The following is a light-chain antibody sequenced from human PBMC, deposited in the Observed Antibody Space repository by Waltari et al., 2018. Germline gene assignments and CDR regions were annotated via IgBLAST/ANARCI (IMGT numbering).Light chain of an antibody. Sequence: DIQMTQSPSSLSAHVGDSVTITCRASQNISNFLNLYHQKPGKAPSLLIYAGSTLQSGVPSRFSGSGSGTDFTLTISGLQPEDFVTYYCQQSYNTPWTFGQGTKVEIK. CDR2: AGS. J-gene: IGKJ1*01. CDR3: QQSYNTPWT. CDR1: QNISNF. V-gene: IGKV1-39*01.